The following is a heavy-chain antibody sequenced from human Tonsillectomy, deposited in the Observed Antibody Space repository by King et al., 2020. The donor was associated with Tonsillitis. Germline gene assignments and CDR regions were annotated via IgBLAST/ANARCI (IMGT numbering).Heavy chain of an antibody. CDR2: ISSSSSTI. D-gene: IGHD2-15*01. J-gene: IGHJ5*02. CDR3: ARGVVVAGSYSDWFEP. Sequence: DVQLVESGGGLVQPGGSLRLSCAASGFTFSSYSMNWVRQAPGKGLEWVSYISSSSSTIYYADSVKGRFTISRDNAKNSLYLQMNSLRAEDTAVYYCARGVVVAGSYSDWFEPWGQGTLVTVSS. V-gene: IGHV3-48*01. CDR1: GFTFSSYS.